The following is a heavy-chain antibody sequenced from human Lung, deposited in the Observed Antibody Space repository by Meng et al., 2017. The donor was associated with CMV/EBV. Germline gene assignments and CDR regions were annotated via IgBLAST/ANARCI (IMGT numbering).Heavy chain of an antibody. Sequence: SXAGSGFTFSSHSMNWVRQAPGKGLEWVSSISTSSSYIYYADSVKGRFTVSRDNARKSLYLEMNSLRAEDTAVYYCAREKSNYGDHYFDFWGQGXLVTVSS. CDR1: GFTFSSHS. J-gene: IGHJ4*02. V-gene: IGHV3-21*01. CDR2: ISTSSSYI. D-gene: IGHD4-11*01. CDR3: AREKSNYGDHYFDF.